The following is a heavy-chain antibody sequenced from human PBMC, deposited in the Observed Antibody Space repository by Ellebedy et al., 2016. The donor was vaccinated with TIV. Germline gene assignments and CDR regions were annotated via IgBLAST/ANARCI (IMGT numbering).Heavy chain of an antibody. CDR2: IKEDGSDT. V-gene: IGHV3-7*01. CDR3: ARFTRRYPSDY. Sequence: GESLKISXAASGFTFNDYYMSWIRQAPGKGLEWVANIKEDGSDTYYVDSVKGRFTISRDNAKSSLYLQMDSLRVEDTAVYYCARFTRRYPSDYWGQGTLVTVSS. J-gene: IGHJ4*02. CDR1: GFTFNDYY. D-gene: IGHD1-1*01.